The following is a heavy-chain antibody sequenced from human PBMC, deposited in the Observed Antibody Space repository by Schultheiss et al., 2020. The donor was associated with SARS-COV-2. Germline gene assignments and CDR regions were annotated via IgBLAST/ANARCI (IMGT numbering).Heavy chain of an antibody. D-gene: IGHD2-21*02. V-gene: IGHV4-34*01. CDR1: GGSFSGYY. Sequence: SETLSLTCAVYGGSFSGYYWSWIRQPPGKGLEWIGEINHSGSTNYNPSLKSRVTISVDTSKNQFSLKLSSVTAADTAVYYCARGCGGDSYPYDAFDIWGQGTMVTVSS. J-gene: IGHJ3*02. CDR3: ARGCGGDSYPYDAFDI. CDR2: INHSGST.